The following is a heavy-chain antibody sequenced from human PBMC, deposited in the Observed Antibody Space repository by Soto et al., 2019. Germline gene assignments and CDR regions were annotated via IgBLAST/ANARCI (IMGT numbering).Heavy chain of an antibody. V-gene: IGHV3-48*02. J-gene: IGHJ4*02. CDR3: TTTNGHLNH. D-gene: IGHD2-8*01. CDR2: ITGSSDRI. CDR1: GFTFSVYS. Sequence: EVHLVESGGGLVQPGGSLRLSCAASGFTFSVYSMNWVRQAPGKGLHWVSYITGSSDRILFADSVKGRFTVSRDNAKNSLYLQMNNLRDDDTGVYYCTTTNGHLNHWGQGTLVSVSS.